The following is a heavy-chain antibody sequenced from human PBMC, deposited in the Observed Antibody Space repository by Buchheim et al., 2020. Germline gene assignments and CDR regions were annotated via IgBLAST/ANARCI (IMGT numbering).Heavy chain of an antibody. CDR1: GFTVSSNY. Sequence: EVQLVESGGGLVQPGGSLRLSCAASGFTVSSNYMSWVRQAPGKGLEWVSVIYSGGSTYYADSVKGRFTISRDNSKNTLHLQMSSLRAEDTAVYYCARDLAAREYGMDVWGQGTT. CDR3: ARDLAAREYGMDV. V-gene: IGHV3-66*01. D-gene: IGHD6-6*01. J-gene: IGHJ6*02. CDR2: IYSGGST.